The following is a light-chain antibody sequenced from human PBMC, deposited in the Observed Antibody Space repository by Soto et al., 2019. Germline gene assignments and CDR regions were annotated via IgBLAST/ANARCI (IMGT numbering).Light chain of an antibody. CDR3: EQAGSFPIT. J-gene: IGKJ5*01. Sequence: DIQMPQSPSSVSASVGARVTITCRASQNIWRLLAWYQQKPGKAPELLIYDASSLQSGVPPRFRGSGSGTDFTLTISSLQPEELATYYCEQAGSFPITFGQGTRLEIK. CDR2: DAS. CDR1: QNIWRL. V-gene: IGKV1-12*01.